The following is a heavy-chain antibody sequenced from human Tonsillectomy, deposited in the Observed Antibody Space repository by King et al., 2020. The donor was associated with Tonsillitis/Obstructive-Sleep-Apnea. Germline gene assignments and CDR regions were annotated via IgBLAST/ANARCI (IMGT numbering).Heavy chain of an antibody. CDR1: GFTFSNYW. CDR2: IKPDGNEK. D-gene: IGHD2-21*01. Sequence: VQLVESGGGLVQPGGSLRLSFAASGFTFSNYWMTWVRQAPGKGLGWVANIKPDGNEKYYVDSVKGRFTVSTDNAKNSLYLQMNSLRAEDKTVYFCARERGPKHFDYWGQGTLVTVSS. CDR3: ARERGPKHFDY. V-gene: IGHV3-7*04. J-gene: IGHJ4*02.